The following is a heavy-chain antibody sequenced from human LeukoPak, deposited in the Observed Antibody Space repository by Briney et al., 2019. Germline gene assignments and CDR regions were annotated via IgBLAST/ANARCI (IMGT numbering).Heavy chain of an antibody. Sequence: GGSLRLSCAASGFTFDDYAMHWDRQAPGKGLEWVSGISWNSGSIGYADSVKGRFTISRDNAKNSLYLQMNSLRAEDTALYYCAKDRGLGIFDYWGQGTLVTVSS. CDR3: AKDRGLGIFDY. J-gene: IGHJ4*02. D-gene: IGHD7-27*01. V-gene: IGHV3-9*01. CDR1: GFTFDDYA. CDR2: ISWNSGSI.